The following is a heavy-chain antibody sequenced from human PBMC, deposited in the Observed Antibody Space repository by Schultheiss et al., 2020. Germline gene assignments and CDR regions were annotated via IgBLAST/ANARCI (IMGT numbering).Heavy chain of an antibody. V-gene: IGHV3-49*03. CDR1: GFTFGDYA. D-gene: IGHD3-22*01. CDR2: IRSKAYGGTT. J-gene: IGHJ4*02. Sequence: GGSLRLSCTASGFTFGDYAMSWFRQAPGKGLEWVGFIRSKAYGGTTEYAASVKGRFTISRDDSKSIAYLQMNSLKIEDTAVYYCSTGVQYYDSSGYRNDYWGQGTLVTVSS. CDR3: STGVQYYDSSGYRNDY.